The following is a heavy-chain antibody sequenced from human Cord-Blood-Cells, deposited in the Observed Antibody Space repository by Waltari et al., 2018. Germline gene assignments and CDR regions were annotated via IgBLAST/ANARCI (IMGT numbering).Heavy chain of an antibody. Sequence: QVQLVQSGAEVKKPGASVKVSCRVSGYPLTELSMHWVRQPPGKGHEGMGAFDPQGGETIYAKKFQGRDTMTENTTTHQAYIGLSSLRTEDTAVYYCATGRLVSGCYDDVGYWGQGTPGTVSS. CDR3: ATGRLVSGCYDDVGY. J-gene: IGHJ4*02. CDR2: FDPQGGET. CDR1: GYPLTELS. D-gene: IGHD6-19*01. V-gene: IGHV1-24*01.